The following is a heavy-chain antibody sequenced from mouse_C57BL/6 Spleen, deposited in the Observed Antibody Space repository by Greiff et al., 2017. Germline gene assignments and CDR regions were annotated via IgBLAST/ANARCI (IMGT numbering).Heavy chain of an antibody. CDR2: LYPGSGNT. V-gene: IGHV1-66*01. Sequence: QVQLQQSGPELVKPGASVKISCKASGYSFTSYYIHWVKQRPGQGLEWIGWLYPGSGNTKYNEKFKGKATLTADPSSSTAYMPLSSLTSEDSAVYYCASGNYLLHWYFDVWGTGTTVTVSS. CDR3: ASGNYLLHWYFDV. CDR1: GYSFTSYY. J-gene: IGHJ1*03. D-gene: IGHD2-1*01.